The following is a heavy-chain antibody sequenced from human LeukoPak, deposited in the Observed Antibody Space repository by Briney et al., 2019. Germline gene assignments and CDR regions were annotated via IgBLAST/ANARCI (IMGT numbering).Heavy chain of an antibody. CDR2: IYYSGST. D-gene: IGHD3-3*01. Sequence: SETLSLTCTVSGGSISSGNYYYSWIRQPPGKGLEWIGYIYYSGSTNYNPSLKSRVTISVDTSKNQFSLKLSSVTAADTAVYYCARITYYDFWSGYYTGGIWGYYYMDVWGKGTTVTVSS. CDR1: GGSISSGNYY. V-gene: IGHV4-61*01. CDR3: ARITYYDFWSGYYTGGIWGYYYMDV. J-gene: IGHJ6*03.